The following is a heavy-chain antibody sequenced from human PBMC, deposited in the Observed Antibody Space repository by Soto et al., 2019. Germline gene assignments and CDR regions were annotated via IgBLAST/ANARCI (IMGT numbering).Heavy chain of an antibody. CDR1: GGSISSGDYY. CDR2: IYYSGST. Sequence: PSETLSLTCTVSGGSISSGDYYWSWIRQPPGKGLEWIGYIYYSGSTYYNPSLKSRVTISVDTSKNQFSLKLSSVTAADTAVYYCARSLRYFDWQLPNWFDPWGQGTLVTVSS. V-gene: IGHV4-30-4*01. CDR3: ARSLRYFDWQLPNWFDP. J-gene: IGHJ5*02. D-gene: IGHD3-9*01.